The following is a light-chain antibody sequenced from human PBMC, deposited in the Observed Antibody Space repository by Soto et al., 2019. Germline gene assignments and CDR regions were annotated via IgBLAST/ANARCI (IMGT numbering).Light chain of an antibody. V-gene: IGLV2-14*01. CDR3: SSYTNINTRACV. CDR1: STDVGSFNY. J-gene: IGLJ1*01. Sequence: QSALTQPASVSGSPGQSITISCTGSSTDVGSFNYVSWYQKHPGKAPKLIIYEVSNRPSGVSSRFSGSKSGNTASLTISGLQAEDEAEYYCSSYTNINTRACVFGTGTKVTVL. CDR2: EVS.